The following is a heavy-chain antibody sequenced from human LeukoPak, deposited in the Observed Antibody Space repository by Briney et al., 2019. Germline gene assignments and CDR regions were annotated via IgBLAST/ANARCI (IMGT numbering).Heavy chain of an antibody. Sequence: GGSLRLSCVASGFTFSGRDWMTWVRQAPGKGLEWVAFIRYDGTNKYYADSVKGRFTISRDNSKNTLFLQMNSLRAEDTAVYYCAKGRGSGWYIDYWGQGTLVTVSS. J-gene: IGHJ4*02. CDR3: AKGRGSGWYIDY. D-gene: IGHD6-19*01. CDR2: IRYDGTNK. V-gene: IGHV3-30*02. CDR1: GFTFSGRDW.